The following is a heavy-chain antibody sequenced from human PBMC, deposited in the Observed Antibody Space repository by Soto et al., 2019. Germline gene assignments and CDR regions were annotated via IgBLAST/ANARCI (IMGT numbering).Heavy chain of an antibody. CDR1: VFTFSRYG. CDR2: ISYDGSSK. D-gene: IGHD6-6*01. CDR3: AKCGSALTYSSASIRPDFDY. V-gene: IGHV3-30*18. J-gene: IGHJ4*02. Sequence: HPGGSLRLSCSASVFTFSRYGMHFVRHVPGKGLEWVAVISYDGSSKYYGDSVMGRFTISRYNYKNTLYLQMYSLRAEDTAVYYCAKCGSALTYSSASIRPDFDYWGQGTLVTVSS.